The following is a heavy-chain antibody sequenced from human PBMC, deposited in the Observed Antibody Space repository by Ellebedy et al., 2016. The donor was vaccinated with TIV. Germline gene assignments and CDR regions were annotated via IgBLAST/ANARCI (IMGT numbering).Heavy chain of an antibody. V-gene: IGHV3-7*01. J-gene: IGHJ6*02. CDR1: GFTFSDYS. Sequence: LGGSLRLSCAASGFTFSDYSGNWLRQAPGKGLEWVANIKQDGSEKYYVDSVKGRFTISRDNAKNSLYLQMNSRRAEDTAVYYCVRAKDVWGQGTTVTVSS. CDR3: VRAKDV. CDR2: IKQDGSEK.